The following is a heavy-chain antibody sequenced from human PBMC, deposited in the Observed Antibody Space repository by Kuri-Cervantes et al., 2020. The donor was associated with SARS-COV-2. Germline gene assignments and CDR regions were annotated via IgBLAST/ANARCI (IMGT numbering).Heavy chain of an antibody. CDR3: ARDGSGGDADY. D-gene: IGHD2-15*01. V-gene: IGHV4-34*01. Sequence: SETLSLTCAVYGGSFSGYYWSWIRQPPGKGLEWIGEIYHSGSTYYNPSLKSRVTISVDRSKNQFSLKLSSVTAADTAVHYCARDGSGGDADYWGQGTLVTVSS. J-gene: IGHJ4*02. CDR1: GGSFSGYY. CDR2: IYHSGST.